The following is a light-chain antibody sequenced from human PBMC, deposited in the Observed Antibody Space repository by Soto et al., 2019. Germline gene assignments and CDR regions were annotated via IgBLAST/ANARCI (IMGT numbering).Light chain of an antibody. CDR3: QQYYSYST. V-gene: IGKV1-5*01. CDR1: QSVSNW. Sequence: DIQMTQSPSTLSASVGDRVTITCRASQSVSNWLAWYQQKPGKAPNLLIYDASNLESGVPSRFSGSGSGTEFTLTISSLHPDDFAAYYCQQYYSYSTFGQGTKVEIK. J-gene: IGKJ1*01. CDR2: DAS.